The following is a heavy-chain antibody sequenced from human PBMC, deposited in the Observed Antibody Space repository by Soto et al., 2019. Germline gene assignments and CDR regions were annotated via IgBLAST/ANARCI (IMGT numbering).Heavy chain of an antibody. CDR3: AKRVYGDYVWFDY. Sequence: EVQLLESGGGLVQPGGSLRLSCAASGFSFSDYAMSLVRQAPGKGLEWVSIISGDAGSTKYADSVKGRFTISKVNYKNPVYLQMNSLRAEDTAVYYCAKRVYGDYVWFDYWGQGTLVTVSS. D-gene: IGHD4-17*01. J-gene: IGHJ4*02. CDR1: GFSFSDYA. CDR2: ISGDAGST. V-gene: IGHV3-23*01.